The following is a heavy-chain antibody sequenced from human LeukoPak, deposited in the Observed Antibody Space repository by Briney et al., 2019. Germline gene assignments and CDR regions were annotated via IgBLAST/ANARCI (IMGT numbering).Heavy chain of an antibody. D-gene: IGHD4-17*01. CDR3: VKDDRRYGDYGYFDH. CDR1: GFTFSTYA. Sequence: GGSLILSCAASGFTFSTYAMSWVRQAPGKGLEWVSAISGGGGSTYYAESVMGRFTISRDTSKNMLYLQMNSLRAEDTAVYYCVKDDRRYGDYGYFDHWGQGALVTVSS. CDR2: ISGGGGST. V-gene: IGHV3-23*01. J-gene: IGHJ4*02.